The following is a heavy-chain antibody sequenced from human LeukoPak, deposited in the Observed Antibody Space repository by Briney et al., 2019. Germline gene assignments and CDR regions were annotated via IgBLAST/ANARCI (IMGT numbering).Heavy chain of an antibody. CDR1: GGSISSSNYY. CDR3: AGEITSSCHH. CDR2: IYYSGTT. V-gene: IGHV4-39*01. J-gene: IGHJ1*01. Sequence: SETLSLTCTVSGGSISSSNYYWGWVRQPPGKGLEWIGSIYYSGTTFYRPALKSRVTISVHTSKNQFSLKLSSVTAADTAVYSCAGEITSSCHHWGQGTLVTVSS. D-gene: IGHD1-14*01.